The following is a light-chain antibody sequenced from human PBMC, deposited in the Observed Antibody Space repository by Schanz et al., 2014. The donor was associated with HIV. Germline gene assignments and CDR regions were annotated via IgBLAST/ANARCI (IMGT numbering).Light chain of an antibody. V-gene: IGKV3-20*01. CDR1: QSVSSSY. J-gene: IGKJ2*01. Sequence: EIVMTQSPATLSVSPGEGATLSCRASQSVSSSYLAWYQQKPGQAPRLLIYGASSRATGIPDRFSGSGSGTDFTLTISRLEPDDFATYFCQQYKTYPYTFGQGTKLEIK. CDR3: QQYKTYPYT. CDR2: GAS.